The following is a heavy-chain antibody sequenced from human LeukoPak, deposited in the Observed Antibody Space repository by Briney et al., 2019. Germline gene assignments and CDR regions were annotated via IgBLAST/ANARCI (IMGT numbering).Heavy chain of an antibody. Sequence: SETLSLTCAVYGGSFSGYYWSWIRQPPGEGLEWIGEINHSGSTNYNPSLKSRVTISVDTSKNQFSLKLSSVTAADTAVYYCARGPRVRYSGSYYGEWFDPWGQGTLVTVSS. CDR3: ARGPRVRYSGSYYGEWFDP. CDR2: INHSGST. CDR1: GGSFSGYY. J-gene: IGHJ5*02. V-gene: IGHV4-34*01. D-gene: IGHD1-26*01.